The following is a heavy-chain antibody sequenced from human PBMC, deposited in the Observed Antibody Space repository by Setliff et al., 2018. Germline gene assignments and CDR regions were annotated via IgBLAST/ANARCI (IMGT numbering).Heavy chain of an antibody. CDR2: IDHSGST. Sequence: PSETLSLTCAVSGYSISSGYYWGWIRQPPGKGLEWIGSIDHSGSTHYNPSLKSRVTISVDTSKNQLSLKVHSVTAADTAVYYCARGHSPRITIFGVVIIEKEFDYWGQGTLVTVSS. D-gene: IGHD3-3*01. V-gene: IGHV4-38-2*01. CDR3: ARGHSPRITIFGVVIIEKEFDY. CDR1: GYSISSGYY. J-gene: IGHJ4*02.